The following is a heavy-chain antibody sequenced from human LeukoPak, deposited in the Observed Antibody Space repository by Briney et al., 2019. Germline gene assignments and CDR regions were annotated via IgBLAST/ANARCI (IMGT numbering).Heavy chain of an antibody. D-gene: IGHD2-21*01. CDR3: AKAPVTSCRGAYCYPFDS. Sequence: GSLRLSCAASEFSVGSNYMTWVRQAPGGGLEWVSGILGSGGGTFYADSVKGRFTISRDNSKNTLYLQMNSLRAEDAAVYFCAKAPVTSCRGAYCYPFDSWGQGTLVTVSS. J-gene: IGHJ4*02. CDR2: ILGSGGGT. CDR1: EFSVGSNY. V-gene: IGHV3-23*01.